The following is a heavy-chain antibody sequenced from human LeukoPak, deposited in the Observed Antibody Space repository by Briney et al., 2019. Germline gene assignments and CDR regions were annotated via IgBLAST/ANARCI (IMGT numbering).Heavy chain of an antibody. D-gene: IGHD1-26*01. Sequence: GASVKVSCKASGYTFTSYDINWVRQATGQGLELMGWMNPNSGNTGYAQKFQGRVTMTRNTSISTAYMELSSLRSEDTAVYYRAREVGLVGAQGIRWFDPWGQGTLVTVSS. V-gene: IGHV1-8*01. CDR1: GYTFTSYD. J-gene: IGHJ5*02. CDR3: AREVGLVGAQGIRWFDP. CDR2: MNPNSGNT.